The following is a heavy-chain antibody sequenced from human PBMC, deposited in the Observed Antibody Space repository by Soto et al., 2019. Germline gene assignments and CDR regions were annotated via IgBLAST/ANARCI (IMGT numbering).Heavy chain of an antibody. CDR3: SRGSVPAATNGFVP. Sequence: QVQLVQSGAEVKKPWSSVKVSCKASGVTFSSYDIRWVRQAPGQGLEWMGGIIPIFGTANYAQKFQGRVTIAADESTSTADMELSSLRAEETAVYYCSRGSVPAATNGFVPWGQGTLVTVSS. V-gene: IGHV1-69*12. CDR2: IIPIFGTA. J-gene: IGHJ5*02. D-gene: IGHD2-2*01. CDR1: GVTFSSYD.